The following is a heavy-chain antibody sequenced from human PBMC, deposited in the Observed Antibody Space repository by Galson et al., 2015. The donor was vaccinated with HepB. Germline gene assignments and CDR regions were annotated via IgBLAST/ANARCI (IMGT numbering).Heavy chain of an antibody. CDR2: ISWNSGSI. D-gene: IGHD1-26*01. J-gene: IGHJ6*02. V-gene: IGHV3-9*01. Sequence: SLRLSCAASGFTFDDYAMHWVRQAPGKGLEWVSGISWNSGSIGYADSVKGRFTISRDNAKNSLYLQMNSLRAEDTALYYCAKASGGANYSSYGMDVWGQGTTVTVSS. CDR3: AKASGGANYSSYGMDV. CDR1: GFTFDDYA.